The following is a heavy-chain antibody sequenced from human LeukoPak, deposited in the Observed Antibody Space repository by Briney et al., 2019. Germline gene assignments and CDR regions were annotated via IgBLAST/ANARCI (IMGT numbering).Heavy chain of an antibody. V-gene: IGHV2-70*04. CDR2: IDWDDDK. CDR3: ARTAGCSSTSCSFDY. Sequence: SGPAVVKPTQTLTLTCTFSGFSLSTNKMRVSWIRQPPGKALEWLALIDWDDDKFYSTSLKTRLPISKDTSKNQVVLTMTNVDPVDTATYYCARTAGCSSTSCSFDYWGQGTLVTVSS. J-gene: IGHJ4*02. D-gene: IGHD2-2*01. CDR1: GFSLSTNKMR.